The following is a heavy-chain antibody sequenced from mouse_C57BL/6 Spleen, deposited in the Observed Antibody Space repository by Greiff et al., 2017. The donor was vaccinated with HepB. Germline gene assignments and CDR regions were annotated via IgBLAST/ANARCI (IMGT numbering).Heavy chain of an antibody. CDR2: INPSNGGT. J-gene: IGHJ3*01. CDR3: GAQEAPYPAAMGY. CDR1: GYTFPSYW. V-gene: IGHV1-53*01. Sequence: QVQLQQPGTELVKPGASVKLSCKASGYTFPSYWMHWVKQRHGQGLEWIGNINPSNGGTNYNEKFKSKATLTVDKSSSPAYMQRSSLTAEDSAVYECGAQEAPYPAAMGYWGQVTPVTVSA. D-gene: IGHD2-3*01.